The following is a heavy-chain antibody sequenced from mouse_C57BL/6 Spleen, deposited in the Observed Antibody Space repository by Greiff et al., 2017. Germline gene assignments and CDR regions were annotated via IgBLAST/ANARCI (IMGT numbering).Heavy chain of an antibody. Sequence: EVHLVESGGGLVQPKGSLKLSCAASGFSFNTYAMNWVRQAPGKGLEWVARIRSKSNNYATYYADSVKDRFTISRDDSESMLYLQMNNLKTEDTAMYYCVRHQTYDYYAMDYWGQGTSVTVSS. CDR3: VRHQTYDYYAMDY. CDR2: IRSKSNNYAT. CDR1: GFSFNTYA. V-gene: IGHV10-1*01. J-gene: IGHJ4*01. D-gene: IGHD2-10*02.